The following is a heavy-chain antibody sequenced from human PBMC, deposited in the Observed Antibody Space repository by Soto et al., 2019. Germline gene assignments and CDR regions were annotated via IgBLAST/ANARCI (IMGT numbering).Heavy chain of an antibody. J-gene: IGHJ4*02. Sequence: SVKVSCKASGGTFSSYAISWVRQAPGQGLEWMGGIIPIFGTANYAQKFQGRVTITADESTSTAYMELSSLRSEDTAVYYCASPEYYYDSSGYSYWGQGTLVTVSS. CDR3: ASPEYYYDSSGYSY. D-gene: IGHD3-22*01. CDR1: GGTFSSYA. V-gene: IGHV1-69*13. CDR2: IIPIFGTA.